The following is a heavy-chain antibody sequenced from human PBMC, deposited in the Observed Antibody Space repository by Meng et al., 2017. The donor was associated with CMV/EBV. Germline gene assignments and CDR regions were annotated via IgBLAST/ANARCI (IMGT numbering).Heavy chain of an antibody. J-gene: IGHJ5*02. V-gene: IGHV3-23*01. Sequence: GESLKISCAACGFTFSSYDMSWVRQAPGKGLEWVSAISGSGGSTYYADSVKGRFTISRDNSKNTLYLQMNSLRAEDTAVYYCAKEGLEYLAAGYNWFDPWGQGTLVTVSS. CDR1: GFTFSSYD. D-gene: IGHD6-13*01. CDR2: ISGSGGST. CDR3: AKEGLEYLAAGYNWFDP.